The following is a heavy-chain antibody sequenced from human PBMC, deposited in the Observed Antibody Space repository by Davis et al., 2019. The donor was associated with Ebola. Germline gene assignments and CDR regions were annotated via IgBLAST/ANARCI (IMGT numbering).Heavy chain of an antibody. J-gene: IGHJ4*02. D-gene: IGHD5-18*01. Sequence: MPSETLSLTCTVSGGSISSYYWSWIRQPPGKGLEWIGYIYYSGSTNYNPSLKSRVTISVDTSKNQFSLKLSSVTAADTAVYYCARGASRIQLWSHPFFDYWGQGTLVTVSS. V-gene: IGHV4-59*01. CDR3: ARGASRIQLWSHPFFDY. CDR1: GGSISSYY. CDR2: IYYSGST.